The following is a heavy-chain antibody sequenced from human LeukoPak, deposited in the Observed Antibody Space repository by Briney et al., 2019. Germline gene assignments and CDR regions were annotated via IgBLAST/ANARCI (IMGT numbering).Heavy chain of an antibody. J-gene: IGHJ4*02. Sequence: ASVKVSCKASGYTFTSYGISWVRQAPGQGLEWMGWISAYNGNTNYAQKLQGRVTMTTDTSTSTAHMELRSLRSDDTAVYYCARVSGWYPGFDYWGQGTLVTVSS. D-gene: IGHD6-19*01. CDR1: GYTFTSYG. CDR3: ARVSGWYPGFDY. V-gene: IGHV1-18*01. CDR2: ISAYNGNT.